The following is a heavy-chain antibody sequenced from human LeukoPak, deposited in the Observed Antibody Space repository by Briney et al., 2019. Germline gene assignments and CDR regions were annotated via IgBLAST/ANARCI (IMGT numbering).Heavy chain of an antibody. J-gene: IGHJ6*02. CDR2: ISGSGGST. D-gene: IGHD4-11*01. Sequence: GGSLRLSCAASGFTFSSYAMSWVRQAPGKGLEWVSAISGSGGSTYYADSVKGRFTISRDNSKNTLYLQMNSLRAEDTAVYYCAKDKGMTTVTYSYYYGMDVWGQGTTVTVSS. V-gene: IGHV3-23*01. CDR1: GFTFSSYA. CDR3: AKDKGMTTVTYSYYYGMDV.